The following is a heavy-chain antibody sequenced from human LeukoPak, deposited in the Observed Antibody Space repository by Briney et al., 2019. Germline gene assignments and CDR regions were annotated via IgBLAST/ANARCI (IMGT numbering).Heavy chain of an antibody. CDR1: GYTFTSYD. J-gene: IGHJ4*02. CDR3: ARVRGYAGTEVDY. D-gene: IGHD3-10*01. Sequence: ASVKVSCKASGYTFTSYDINWVRQATGQGLEWMGWMNPNSGNTGYAQRFQGRVTMTRNTSISTAYMELSSLRSEDTAVYYCARVRGYAGTEVDYWGQGTLVTVSS. CDR2: MNPNSGNT. V-gene: IGHV1-8*01.